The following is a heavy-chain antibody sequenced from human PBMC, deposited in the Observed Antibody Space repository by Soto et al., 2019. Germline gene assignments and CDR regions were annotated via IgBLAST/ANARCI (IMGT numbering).Heavy chain of an antibody. J-gene: IGHJ4*02. CDR2: IYPGDSDT. CDR1: GYSFTSYW. V-gene: IGHV5-51*01. Sequence: GESLKISCKGSGYSFTSYWIGWVRQMPGKGLEWMGIIYPGDSDTRYSPSFQGQVTISADKSISTAYLQWSSLRASDTAMYYCARDIPSGYCSSTSCYPLHYFDYWGQGTLVTVSS. D-gene: IGHD2-2*01. CDR3: ARDIPSGYCSSTSCYPLHYFDY.